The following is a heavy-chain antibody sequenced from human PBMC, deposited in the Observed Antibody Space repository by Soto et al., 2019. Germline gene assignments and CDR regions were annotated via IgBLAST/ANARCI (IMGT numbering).Heavy chain of an antibody. CDR2: INHSGST. CDR1: GGSFSGYY. Sequence: SETLSLTCAVYGGSFSGYYWSWIRQPPGKGLEWIGEINHSGSTNYNPSLKSRVTISVDTSKNQFSLKLSSVTAADTAVYYCARGCRDRNYGYYYYYYMDVWGKGTTVTVSS. J-gene: IGHJ6*03. D-gene: IGHD3-10*01. V-gene: IGHV4-34*01. CDR3: ARGCRDRNYGYYYYYYMDV.